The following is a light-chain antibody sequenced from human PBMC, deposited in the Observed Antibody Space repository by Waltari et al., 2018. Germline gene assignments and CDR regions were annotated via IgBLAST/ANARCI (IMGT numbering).Light chain of an antibody. CDR3: MQPLETPWT. J-gene: IGKJ1*01. V-gene: IGKV2-28*01. CDR2: SGS. Sequence: EIVLTQSPLSLPVLPGEPASISCTSSRSLLNSNGYTFLDWYVQKPGQSPHLLIYSGSNRASGVPDRFTGSGSGTDFTLKISRVEAEDGGVYYCMQPLETPWTFGQGTKVEMK. CDR1: RSLLNSNGYTF.